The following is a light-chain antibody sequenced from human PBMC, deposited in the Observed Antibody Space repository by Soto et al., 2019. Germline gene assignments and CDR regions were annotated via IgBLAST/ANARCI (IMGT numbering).Light chain of an antibody. CDR2: DVS. CDR1: SSDVGGYNY. V-gene: IGLV2-14*01. Sequence: QSVLTRPASVSGSPGQSMTISCTGTSSDVGGYNYVSWYQQHPGKAPKLMIYDVSNRPSGVSNRFSGSKSGNTASLTISGLQAEDEADYYCSSYTSSSTFFGTGTKVTVL. CDR3: SSYTSSSTF. J-gene: IGLJ1*01.